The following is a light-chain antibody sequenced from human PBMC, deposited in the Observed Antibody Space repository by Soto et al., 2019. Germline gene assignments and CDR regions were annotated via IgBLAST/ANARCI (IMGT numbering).Light chain of an antibody. CDR3: MQALQIPLT. CDR1: QSLLHSNGFKY. CDR2: LGS. J-gene: IGKJ4*01. V-gene: IGKV2-28*01. Sequence: DIVMTQSPLSLPVTPGEPASISCRSSQSLLHSNGFKYLDWYLQKPGQSPQLLIYLGSNRASGVPDRFSGSGSGTDFTLKISRVEAEDVGVYYYMQALQIPLTFGGGTKVEIK.